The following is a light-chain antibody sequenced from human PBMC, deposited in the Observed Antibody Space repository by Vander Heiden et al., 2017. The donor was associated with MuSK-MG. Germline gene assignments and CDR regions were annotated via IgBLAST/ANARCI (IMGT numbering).Light chain of an antibody. V-gene: IGLV2-23*02. J-gene: IGLJ2*01. CDR2: EVN. Sequence: QSALTQPASVSGSPGQSITISCTGTSSDVGIYNLVSWYQHHPGKAPKLIIYEVNKRPSGVSNRLSGSRTEKTDSLTISGLQAEDEADYYCCSYAGRVRFGGGTKLTVL. CDR1: SSDVGIYNL. CDR3: CSYAGRVR.